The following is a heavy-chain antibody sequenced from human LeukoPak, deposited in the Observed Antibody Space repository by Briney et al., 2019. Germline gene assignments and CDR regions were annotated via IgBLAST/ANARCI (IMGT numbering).Heavy chain of an antibody. D-gene: IGHD3-10*01. Sequence: ASVKVSCKASGYTFTGYYMHWVRQAPGQGLEWMGWINPNSGGTNYAQKFQGRVNMTRDVSIRTAYMELSSLRSEDTAVYYCVRLFVQEPSGWFDPWGQGTLVTVS. CDR1: GYTFTGYY. CDR2: INPNSGGT. CDR3: VRLFVQEPSGWFDP. J-gene: IGHJ5*02. V-gene: IGHV1-2*02.